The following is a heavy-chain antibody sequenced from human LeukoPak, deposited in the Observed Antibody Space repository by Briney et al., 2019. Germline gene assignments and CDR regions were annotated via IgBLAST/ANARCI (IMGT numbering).Heavy chain of an antibody. CDR2: TSYGGRNK. D-gene: IGHD3-9*01. V-gene: IGHV3-30*04. CDR1: GFTFRSYA. J-gene: IGHJ6*02. Sequence: PGGSLRLSCAASGFTFRSYAMHWVRQAPGKGLEWVAVTSYGGRNKDYADSVRGRFTTSRDNSKNTLYLQMNSLRTEDTAVYYCAREIFYGLDIWGQGTTVTVSS. CDR3: AREIFYGLDI.